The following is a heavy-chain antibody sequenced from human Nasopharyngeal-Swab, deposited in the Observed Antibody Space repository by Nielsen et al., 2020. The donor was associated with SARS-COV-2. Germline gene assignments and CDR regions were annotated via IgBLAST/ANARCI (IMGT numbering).Heavy chain of an antibody. J-gene: IGHJ3*02. CDR2: TRSKTYGGAP. D-gene: IGHD1-26*01. V-gene: IGHV3-49*04. CDR3: ARSVGSFYGQGAFDI. Sequence: GESLKISCAASGFTFSNYWMSWVRQAPGKGLEWVGFTRSKTYGGAPEYAASVKGRFTISRDGAESIAYLQMNSLETEDTGVYYCARSVGSFYGQGAFDIWGQGTMVTVSS. CDR1: GFTFSNYW.